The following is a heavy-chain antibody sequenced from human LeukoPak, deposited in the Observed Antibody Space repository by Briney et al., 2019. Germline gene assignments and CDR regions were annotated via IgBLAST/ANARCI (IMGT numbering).Heavy chain of an antibody. CDR1: GGSISSYY. D-gene: IGHD6-19*01. J-gene: IGHJ4*02. CDR2: IYYSGST. Sequence: KSSETLSLTCTVSGGSISSYYWSWIRQPPGKGLEWIGYIYYSGSTNYNPSLKSRVTISVDTSKNQFSLKLSSVTAADTAVYYCARFKRAGGWSYFDYWGQGTLVTVSS. V-gene: IGHV4-59*01. CDR3: ARFKRAGGWSYFDY.